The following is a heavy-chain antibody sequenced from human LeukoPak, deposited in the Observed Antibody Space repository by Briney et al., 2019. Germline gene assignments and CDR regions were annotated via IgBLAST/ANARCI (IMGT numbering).Heavy chain of an antibody. D-gene: IGHD2-2*02. Sequence: ASVKVSCKASGYTFTSYAMNWVRQAPGQGLEWMGWINTNTGNPTYAQGFTGRFVFSLDTPVSTAYLQISSLKAEDTAVYYCARDPLGHCSSSNCYTRMEFDYWGQGTLVTVSS. J-gene: IGHJ4*02. CDR3: ARDPLGHCSSSNCYTRMEFDY. V-gene: IGHV7-4-1*02. CDR1: GYTFTSYA. CDR2: INTNTGNP.